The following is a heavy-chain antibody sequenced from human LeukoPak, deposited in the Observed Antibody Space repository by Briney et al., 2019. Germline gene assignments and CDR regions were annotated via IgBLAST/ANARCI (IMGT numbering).Heavy chain of an antibody. CDR1: GFTVSSNY. D-gene: IGHD3-22*01. V-gene: IGHV3-53*05. J-gene: IGHJ4*02. CDR2: IYSGGST. Sequence: GGSLRLSCAASGFTVSSNYMSWVRQAPGKGLEWVSVIYSGGSTYYADSVKGRFTISRDNSKNTLYLQMNSLRAEDTAVYYCARGSFSSGSYWDYFDSWGQGTLVTVSS. CDR3: ARGSFSSGSYWDYFDS.